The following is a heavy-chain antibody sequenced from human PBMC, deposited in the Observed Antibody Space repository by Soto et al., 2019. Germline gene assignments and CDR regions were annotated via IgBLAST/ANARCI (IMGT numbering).Heavy chain of an antibody. CDR3: ARAATGSYHSAY. Sequence: QVQLVQSGPEVENPGASVRVSCVASGYAFTSYGVNWVRQAPGQGLEWMGWIAPHSGRTTYLPKFQGRVTMTADVSTNTAYIEVRSLKSDDTGTYFCARAATGSYHSAYWGQGTVVTVSS. CDR2: IAPHSGRT. J-gene: IGHJ4*02. CDR1: GYAFTSYG. V-gene: IGHV1-18*04. D-gene: IGHD3-10*01.